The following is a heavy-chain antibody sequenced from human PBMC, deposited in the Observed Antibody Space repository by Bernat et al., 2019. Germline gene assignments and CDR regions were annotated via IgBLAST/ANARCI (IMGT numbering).Heavy chain of an antibody. J-gene: IGHJ4*02. CDR2: IYYSGRT. CDR1: GGSISSSSYY. D-gene: IGHD6-13*01. V-gene: IGHV4-39*01. CDR3: ARTRAGTSDY. Sequence: QLQLQESGPGLVKPSETLSLTCTVSGGSISSSSYYWGWIRQPPGKGLEWIGSIYYSGRTYYNPSLKSRVTITEDTSRNQFSMKLSSVTAADTAVYCCARTRAGTSDYWGQGTLVTVSS.